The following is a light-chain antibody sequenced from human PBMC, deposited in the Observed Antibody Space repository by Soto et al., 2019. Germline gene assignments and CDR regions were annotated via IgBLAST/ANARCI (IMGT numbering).Light chain of an antibody. CDR3: QQAGT. J-gene: IGKJ3*01. CDR2: GAS. V-gene: IGKV3-15*01. Sequence: EIVMTQSPATLSVSPGERATLSCRASQSVSSNLAWYQQKPGQAPRLLIYGASTRATGIPARFSGSGSETEFTLTISSLQSEDFAVYYCQQAGTFGPGTKVDIK. CDR1: QSVSSN.